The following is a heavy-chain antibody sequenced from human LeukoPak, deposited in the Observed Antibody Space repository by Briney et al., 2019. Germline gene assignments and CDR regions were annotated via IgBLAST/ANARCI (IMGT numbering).Heavy chain of an antibody. V-gene: IGHV4-39*02. CDR1: GGSISSSHYY. D-gene: IGHD4-11*01. CDR3: VRDYSNFVQGD. CDR2: IYSGGKT. Sequence: SETLSLTCTVSGGSISSSHYYWGWIRQSPGKGLEWIGSIYSGGKTHYNPSLNSRVTIFLDTSKNRFSLNLISVTATDTAVYYCVRDYSNFVQGDWGQGTLVTVSS. J-gene: IGHJ4*02.